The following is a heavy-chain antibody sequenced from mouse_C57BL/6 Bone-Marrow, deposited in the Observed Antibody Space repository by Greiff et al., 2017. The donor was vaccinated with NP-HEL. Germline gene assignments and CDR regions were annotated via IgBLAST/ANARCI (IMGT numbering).Heavy chain of an antibody. CDR2: ISSGGDYI. V-gene: IGHV5-9-1*02. Sequence: EVKLVESGEGLVKPGGSLKLSCAASGFTFSSYAMSWVRQTPETRLEWVAYISSGGDYIYYADTVKGRFTISRDNARNTLYLQMSSLKSEDTAMYYCTREGLYYDYDALYAMDYWGQGTSVTVSS. J-gene: IGHJ4*01. CDR3: TREGLYYDYDALYAMDY. D-gene: IGHD2-4*01. CDR1: GFTFSSYA.